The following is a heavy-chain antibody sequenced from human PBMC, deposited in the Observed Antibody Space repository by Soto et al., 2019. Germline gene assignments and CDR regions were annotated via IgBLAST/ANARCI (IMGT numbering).Heavy chain of an antibody. CDR2: IKQDGSEK. CDR1: GFTFSSYW. D-gene: IGHD6-13*01. CDR3: ARGFSARSWYFDY. Sequence: GGSLRLSCAASGFTFSSYWMSWVRQAPGKGLEWVANIKQDGSEKYYVDSVKGRFTISRDNAKNSLYLQMNSLRAEDTAVYYCARGFSARSWYFDYWGQGTLVTVSS. J-gene: IGHJ4*02. V-gene: IGHV3-7*01.